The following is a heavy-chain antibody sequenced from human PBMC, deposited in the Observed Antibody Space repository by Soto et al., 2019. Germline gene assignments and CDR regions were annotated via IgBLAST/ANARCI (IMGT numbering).Heavy chain of an antibody. CDR2: VFYSGAT. CDR3: ARAGFSYGHLLF. J-gene: IGHJ4*02. D-gene: IGHD3-10*01. V-gene: IGHV4-30-4*01. Sequence: SETLSLTXNVSGGPIKTGDYYWNWIRQPPGKGLEWIGYVFYSGATNCSPSLKSRAAISMDTSKNQFSLSLTSVTAADTAVYYCARAGFSYGHLLFWGQGIRVTVSS. CDR1: GGPIKTGDYY.